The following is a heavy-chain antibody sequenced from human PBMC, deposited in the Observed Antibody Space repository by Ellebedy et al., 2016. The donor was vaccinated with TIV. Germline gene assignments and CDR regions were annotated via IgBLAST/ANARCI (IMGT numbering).Heavy chain of an antibody. CDR3: VRDSGVNDYGSGSYFDP. CDR1: KFIFKDYW. CDR2: IKQNARER. Sequence: PGGSLRLSCVGSKFIFKDYWMTWVRQAPGKGLEWVANIKQNARERYYVDSVKGRFTISRDNAKNSLFLQMNSLRAEDTAVYYCVRDSGVNDYGSGSYFDPWGQGTLVIVSA. D-gene: IGHD3-10*01. V-gene: IGHV3-7*01. J-gene: IGHJ5*02.